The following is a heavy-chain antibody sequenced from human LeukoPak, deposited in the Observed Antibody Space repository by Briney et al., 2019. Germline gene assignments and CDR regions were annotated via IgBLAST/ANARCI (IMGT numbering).Heavy chain of an antibody. Sequence: GASVKVSCKATGYTFTSYGISLVRQALGQGVEWMGWISAYNGNTNYAQKLRGRVTMTTDTSTSTAYMELRSLRSDDTAVYYCARGEAPTFQDYWGQGTLVTVSS. CDR1: GYTFTSYG. D-gene: IGHD6-6*01. J-gene: IGHJ4*02. V-gene: IGHV1-18*01. CDR2: ISAYNGNT. CDR3: ARGEAPTFQDY.